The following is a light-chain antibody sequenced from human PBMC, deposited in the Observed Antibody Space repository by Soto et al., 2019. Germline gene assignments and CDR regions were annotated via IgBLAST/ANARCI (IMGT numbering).Light chain of an antibody. CDR2: GAS. Sequence: EIVMTQSPATLSVSPGERATLSCRASQSVSSNLAWYQQKPGQAPRLLIYGASTRATGIPARFSGSGSGTDFTLTISSLQSEDFAVYCCQHYNNWPPWMFGQGTRVEIK. J-gene: IGKJ1*01. CDR3: QHYNNWPPWM. V-gene: IGKV3-15*01. CDR1: QSVSSN.